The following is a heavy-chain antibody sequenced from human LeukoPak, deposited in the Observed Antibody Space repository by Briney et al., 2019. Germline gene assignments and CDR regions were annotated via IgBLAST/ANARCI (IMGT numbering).Heavy chain of an antibody. D-gene: IGHD5-24*01. CDR2: IYGGGNI. CDR3: ARGAGYNYPYYFDY. J-gene: IGHJ4*02. CDR1: GFTVSSNY. Sequence: PGGSLRLSCAASGFTVSSNYMNWVRQAPGKGLEWISVIYGGGNIYYADSGKGRCTISRDNHKNPLYLQMNSLRAEDTAVYYCARGAGYNYPYYFDYWGQGTLVTVSS. V-gene: IGHV3-53*01.